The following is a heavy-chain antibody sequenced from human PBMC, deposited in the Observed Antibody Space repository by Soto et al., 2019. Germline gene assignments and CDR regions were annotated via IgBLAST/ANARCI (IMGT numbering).Heavy chain of an antibody. Sequence: QVQLVQSGAEVKKPGASVKVSCKASGYTFTSYGISWVRQAPGQGLEWMGWISAYNGNTNYAQKLQSRVTMTTDTSTSTAYMELRSLRSDDTAVYYCARVNRERIAARLYYYYYMDVWGKGTTVTVSS. D-gene: IGHD6-6*01. J-gene: IGHJ6*03. V-gene: IGHV1-18*01. CDR3: ARVNRERIAARLYYYYYMDV. CDR1: GYTFTSYG. CDR2: ISAYNGNT.